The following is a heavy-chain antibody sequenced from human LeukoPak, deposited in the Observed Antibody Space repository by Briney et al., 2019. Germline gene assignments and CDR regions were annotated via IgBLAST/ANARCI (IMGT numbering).Heavy chain of an antibody. V-gene: IGHV3-23*01. CDR2: ISGSGDTP. Sequence: GGSLRLSCAASGFSFSTYAMNWVRQAPGKGLEWVSAISGSGDTPYYADSVKGRFTISRDNAENSLYLQMNSLRAEDTAVYYCARGPYTPMVTFFNYWGRGTLVTVSS. CDR1: GFSFSTYA. J-gene: IGHJ4*02. CDR3: ARGPYTPMVTFFNY. D-gene: IGHD5-18*01.